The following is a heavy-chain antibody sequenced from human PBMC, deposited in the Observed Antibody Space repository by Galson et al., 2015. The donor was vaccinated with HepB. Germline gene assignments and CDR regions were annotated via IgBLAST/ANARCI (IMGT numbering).Heavy chain of an antibody. V-gene: IGHV1-46*01. CDR1: GYTFTSYY. CDR2: INPSGGST. CDR3: AIVDSSGTDWDYYYMDV. Sequence: SVKVSCKASGYTFTSYYMHWVRQAPGQGLEWMGIINPSGGSTSYAQKFQGRVTMTRDTSTSTVYMELSSLRSEDTAVYYCAIVDSSGTDWDYYYMDVWGKGTTVTVSS. J-gene: IGHJ6*03. D-gene: IGHD3-22*01.